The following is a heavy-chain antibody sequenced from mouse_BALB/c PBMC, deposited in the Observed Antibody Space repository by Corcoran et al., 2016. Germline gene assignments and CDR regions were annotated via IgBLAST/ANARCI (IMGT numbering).Heavy chain of an antibody. J-gene: IGHJ4*01. CDR1: GYTFTNYG. CDR2: INTYTGEP. V-gene: IGHV9-3-1*01. Sequence: QIQLVQSGPELKKPGETVKISCKASGYTFTNYGMNWVKQAPGKGLKWMSWINTYTGEPTYDDDFKGRFAFSLETSASTAYLQINNLKNEDTATYFCAREPYAMDYWGQGTSVTVSS. CDR3: AREPYAMDY.